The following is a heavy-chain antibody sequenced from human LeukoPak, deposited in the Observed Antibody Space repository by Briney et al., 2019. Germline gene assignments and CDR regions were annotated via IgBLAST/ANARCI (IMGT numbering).Heavy chain of an antibody. CDR3: ARGEAVADY. V-gene: IGHV4-34*01. CDR2: INQSGST. CDR1: GVSFSDYY. D-gene: IGHD6-19*01. J-gene: IGHJ4*02. Sequence: PSETLSLTCAVHGVSFSDYYWSWIRQSPGKGLEWIGEINQSGSTNYNPSLKSRITISVDTSKNQFSLKMRSVTAADTAVYYCARGEAVADYWGQGTLVTVSS.